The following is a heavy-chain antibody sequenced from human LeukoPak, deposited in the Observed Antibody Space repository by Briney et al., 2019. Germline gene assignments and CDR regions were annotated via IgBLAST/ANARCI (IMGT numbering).Heavy chain of an antibody. Sequence: GGSLRLSCAASGFTFSKAWMSWVRQAPGKGLEWVGRIKSKTDGGTTDYAAPVKGRFTISRDDSKNTLYLQMNSLKTEDTAVYYCTTDWQITMVRGVINLDYWGQGTLVTVSS. CDR1: GFTFSKAW. CDR3: TTDWQITMVRGVINLDY. CDR2: IKSKTDGGTT. J-gene: IGHJ4*02. D-gene: IGHD3-10*01. V-gene: IGHV3-15*01.